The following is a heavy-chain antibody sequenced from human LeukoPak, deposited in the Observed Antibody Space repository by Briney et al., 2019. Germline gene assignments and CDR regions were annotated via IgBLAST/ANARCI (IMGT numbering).Heavy chain of an antibody. CDR3: ARRVDERFGELYNNFDY. V-gene: IGHV4-39*01. D-gene: IGHD3-10*01. Sequence: PSETLSLTCTVSGGSISSSSYYWGWIRQPPGEGLEWIGSIYYSGSTYYNPPLKSRVTISVDTSKNQFSLKLSSVTAADTAVYYCARRVDERFGELYNNFDYWGQGTLVTVSS. CDR2: IYYSGST. J-gene: IGHJ4*02. CDR1: GGSISSSSYY.